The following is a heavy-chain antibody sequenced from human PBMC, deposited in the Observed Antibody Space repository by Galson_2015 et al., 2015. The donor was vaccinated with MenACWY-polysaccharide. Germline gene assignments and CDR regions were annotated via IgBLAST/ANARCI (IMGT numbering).Heavy chain of an antibody. CDR3: ARVQGGYSNDWHHPYYFDY. Sequence: SLRLSCAASGFVFSSCGMQWVRQAPGKGLEWVAVVSSDGGTQFYADSVKGRFTISRDNSKNTLYLQINSLRAEDTAVYYCARVQGGYSNDWHHPYYFDYWGQGTLVTVSS. CDR2: VSSDGGTQ. V-gene: IGHV3-30*03. D-gene: IGHD6-13*01. J-gene: IGHJ4*02. CDR1: GFVFSSCG.